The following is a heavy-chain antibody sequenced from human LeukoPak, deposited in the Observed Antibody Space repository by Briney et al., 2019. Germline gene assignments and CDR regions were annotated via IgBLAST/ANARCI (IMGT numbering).Heavy chain of an antibody. CDR1: GGSISSYY. V-gene: IGHV4-59*01. J-gene: IGHJ4*02. CDR2: IYYSGST. CDR3: ARDVDNILTGYYAPPRFDY. Sequence: SETLSLTCTVSGGSISSYYWSWIRQPPGKGLEWIGYIYYSGSTNYNPSLKSRVTISVDTSKNQFSLKLSSVTAADTAVYYCARDVDNILTGYYAPPRFDYWGQGTLVTVSS. D-gene: IGHD3-9*01.